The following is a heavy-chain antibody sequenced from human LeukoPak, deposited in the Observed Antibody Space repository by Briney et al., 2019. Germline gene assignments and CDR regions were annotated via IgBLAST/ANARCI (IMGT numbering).Heavy chain of an antibody. V-gene: IGHV1-2*02. J-gene: IGHJ4*02. D-gene: IGHD3/OR15-3a*01. CDR2: INPHSGGT. Sequence: ASVKVSCKASGYTFTGYYMHWVRQAPGQGLEWMGWINPHSGGTNYAQKFQGRVTMTRDTSISTAYMELSRLRSDDTAVYYWSCVTYSGEDFWAAFDYWGQGTLVTVSS. CDR1: GYTFTGYY. CDR3: SCVTYSGEDFWAAFDY.